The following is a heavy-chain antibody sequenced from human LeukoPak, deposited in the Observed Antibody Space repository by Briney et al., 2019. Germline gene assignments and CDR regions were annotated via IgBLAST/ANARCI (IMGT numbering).Heavy chain of an antibody. CDR2: IYNSGSA. D-gene: IGHD5-24*01. V-gene: IGHV4-61*02. J-gene: IGHJ4*02. Sequence: SETLSLTCTVSGGSISSGTYYWSGIRQPAGTGLEWIGRIYNSGSANYNPSLKSRFTMSIDTSKRQFSLELSSVTAADTAVYYCARGGRDGYNSDFDSWGQGTLVTVSS. CDR3: ARGGRDGYNSDFDS. CDR1: GGSISSGTYY.